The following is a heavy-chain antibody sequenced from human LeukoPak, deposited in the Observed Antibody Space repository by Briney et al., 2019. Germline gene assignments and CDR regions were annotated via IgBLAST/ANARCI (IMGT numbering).Heavy chain of an antibody. J-gene: IGHJ4*02. CDR2: INSGGST. V-gene: IGHV3-66*01. D-gene: IGHD6-19*01. CDR1: GFTVSSNY. Sequence: GGALRLSFAAPGFTVSSNYKSWGRQAPGEGVGGGSVINSGGSTYYADSVKGRFTISRDNSKNTLFLQMNSLRVEDTAVYYCAAQIAVAGGSFDHWGQGTLVTVSS. CDR3: AAQIAVAGGSFDH.